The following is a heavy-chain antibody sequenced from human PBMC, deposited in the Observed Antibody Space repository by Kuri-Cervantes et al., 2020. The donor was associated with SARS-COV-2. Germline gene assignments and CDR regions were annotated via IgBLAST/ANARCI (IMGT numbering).Heavy chain of an antibody. CDR1: GGTISSSSYY. Sequence: SETLSLTCTVSGGTISSSSYYWVWIRQPPGKGLEWIGSIYYSGSTYYNPSLKSRVTISVDMSKNQFSLRLSSVTAADTAVYYCARRGAVAGTVPFFDYWGQGTLVTVSS. D-gene: IGHD6-19*01. V-gene: IGHV4-39*01. J-gene: IGHJ4*02. CDR3: ARRGAVAGTVPFFDY. CDR2: IYYSGST.